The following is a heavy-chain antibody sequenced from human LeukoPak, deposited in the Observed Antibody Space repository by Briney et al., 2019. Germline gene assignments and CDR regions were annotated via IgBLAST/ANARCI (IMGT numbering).Heavy chain of an antibody. CDR3: ATWTTVTTRSFDY. V-gene: IGHV3-30*03. J-gene: IGHJ4*02. Sequence: GGSLRLSCAASGFTFSSYGMHWVRQAPGKGLEWVAVISYDGSNKYYADSVKGRFTISRDNSKNTLYLQMNSLRAEDTAVYYCATWTTVTTRSFDYWGQGTLVTVSS. CDR1: GFTFSSYG. D-gene: IGHD4-17*01. CDR2: ISYDGSNK.